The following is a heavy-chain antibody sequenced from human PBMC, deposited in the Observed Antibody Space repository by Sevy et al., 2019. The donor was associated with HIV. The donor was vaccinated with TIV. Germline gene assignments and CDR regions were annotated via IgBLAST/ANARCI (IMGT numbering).Heavy chain of an antibody. V-gene: IGHV1-2*02. D-gene: IGHD4-17*01. CDR2: INSDSCVT. Sequence: ASVKVSCKASGYIFTDYYIHWVRQAPGQGLEWMAWINSDSCVTNYAQRFQGEVTVTRDTSLSTAYLELIRLRSNDTAIYYCARLTTKPTSDLYGMDVWGQGTTVTVSS. CDR1: GYIFTDYY. CDR3: ARLTTKPTSDLYGMDV. J-gene: IGHJ6*02.